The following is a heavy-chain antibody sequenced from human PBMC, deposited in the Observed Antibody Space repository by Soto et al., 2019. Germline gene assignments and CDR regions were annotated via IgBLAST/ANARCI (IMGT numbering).Heavy chain of an antibody. J-gene: IGHJ4*02. CDR3: ARQNRMGEDADY. CDR1: GFTFSDYY. D-gene: IGHD3-16*01. CDR2: ISSSSSYT. Sequence: QVQLVESGGGLVKPGGSLRLSCAASGFTFSDYYMSWIRQAPGKGLEWVSYISSSSSYTNYADSVKGRFTISRDNAKNSLYLQMNSLRAEDTAVYYCARQNRMGEDADYWGQGTLVTVSS. V-gene: IGHV3-11*06.